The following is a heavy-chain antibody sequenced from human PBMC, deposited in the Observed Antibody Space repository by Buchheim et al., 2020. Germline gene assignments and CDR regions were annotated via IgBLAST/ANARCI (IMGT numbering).Heavy chain of an antibody. V-gene: IGHV1-69*01. J-gene: IGHJ5*02. CDR1: GGTFSSYA. D-gene: IGHD3-9*01. CDR3: ARDSYDILTGYYQGLNWFDP. Sequence: QVQLVQSGAEVKKPGSSVKVSCKASGGTFSSYAISWVRQAPGQGLEWMGGIIPIFGTANYAQKFQGRVTITADESQSTAYMELSSLRSEDTAVYYCARDSYDILTGYYQGLNWFDPWGQGTL. CDR2: IIPIFGTA.